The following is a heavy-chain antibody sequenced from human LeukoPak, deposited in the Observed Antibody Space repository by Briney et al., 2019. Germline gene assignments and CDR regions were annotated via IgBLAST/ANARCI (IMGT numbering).Heavy chain of an antibody. CDR3: ARWGPRPAAASD. D-gene: IGHD2-2*01. CDR2: IYYSGST. J-gene: IGHJ4*02. CDR1: GGSISSYY. Sequence: SETLSLTCTVSGGSISSYYWSWIRQPPGKGLEWIGYIYYSGSTNYNPSLKSRVTISVDTSKNQFSLKLSSVPAADTAVYYCARWGPRPAAASDWGQGTLVTVSS. V-gene: IGHV4-59*08.